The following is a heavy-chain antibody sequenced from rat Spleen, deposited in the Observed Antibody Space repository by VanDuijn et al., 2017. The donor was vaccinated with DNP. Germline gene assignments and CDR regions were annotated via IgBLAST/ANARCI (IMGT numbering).Heavy chain of an antibody. D-gene: IGHD1-5*01. J-gene: IGHJ4*01. CDR2: ITSDGVGT. Sequence: EVQLVESGGGLVQPGRSLKLSCAGSGFTFSDYYMAWVRQAPTNGLEWVASITSDGVGTYYRDSVKGRFTSSRDIAKSSLYLQMNSLRSEDTATYYCATWGVQPLGYAMDAWGQGTSVTVSA. CDR1: GFTFSDYY. CDR3: ATWGVQPLGYAMDA. V-gene: IGHV5-20*01.